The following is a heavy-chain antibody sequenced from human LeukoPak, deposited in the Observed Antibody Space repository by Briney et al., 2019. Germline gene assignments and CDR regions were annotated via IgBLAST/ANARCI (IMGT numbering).Heavy chain of an antibody. D-gene: IGHD6-19*01. CDR3: AREGNCGWYPYYFDY. CDR2: IYSGGST. V-gene: IGHV3-53*01. J-gene: IGHJ4*02. Sequence: PGGSLRLSCAASGFAVSSNYMSWVRQAPGKGLEWVSVIYSGGSTYYADSVKGRFTISRDNSKNTLYLQMNSLRAEDTAVYYCAREGNCGWYPYYFDYWGQGTLVTVSS. CDR1: GFAVSSNY.